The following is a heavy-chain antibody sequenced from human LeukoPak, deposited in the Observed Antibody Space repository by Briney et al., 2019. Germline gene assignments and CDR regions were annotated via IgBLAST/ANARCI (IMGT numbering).Heavy chain of an antibody. CDR3: PRGPKWSATYYYFDY. CDR2: MNPNSCNT. D-gene: IGHD3-3*01. Sequence: GASVTVSLTTSVYTFPIYDINWVGQATGQGREGRGWMNPNSCNTVYAHKFQRRLTIPTHTSITPAYMPLRSLTSEDTPVYYCPRGPKWSATYYYFDYWGQGPLVTVSS. V-gene: IGHV1-8*01. J-gene: IGHJ4*02. CDR1: VYTFPIYD.